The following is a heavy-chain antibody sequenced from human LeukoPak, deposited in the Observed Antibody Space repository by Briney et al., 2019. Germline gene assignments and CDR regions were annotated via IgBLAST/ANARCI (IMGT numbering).Heavy chain of an antibody. V-gene: IGHV3-7*01. CDR3: ARDSTVATYYGVDV. CDR1: GFTFRDYW. Sequence: PGGSLRLSCGASGFTFRDYWMSWVRQAPGKGLEWVANIQSDGNEKNYIDSVQGRFTISRDNAKTSLYLQMNSLRAEDTAVYYCARDSTVATYYGVDVWSQGTTVTVSS. J-gene: IGHJ6*02. D-gene: IGHD6-19*01. CDR2: IQSDGNEK.